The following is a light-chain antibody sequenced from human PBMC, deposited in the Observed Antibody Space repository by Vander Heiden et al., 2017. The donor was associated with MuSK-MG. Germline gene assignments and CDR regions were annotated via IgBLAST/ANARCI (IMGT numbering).Light chain of an antibody. CDR3: SSYTASTSHV. V-gene: IGLV2-14*01. J-gene: IGLJ1*01. CDR1: SNDVGYYDD. Sequence: QSALTHPAPVSGSPGHSTTISCTGTSNDVGYYDDVSWYQQHPGKAPKLIIYTVSKRPSGVSDRFSGSKSGNTASLTISALQAEDEADYYCSSYTASTSHVFGSGTKVTVL. CDR2: TVS.